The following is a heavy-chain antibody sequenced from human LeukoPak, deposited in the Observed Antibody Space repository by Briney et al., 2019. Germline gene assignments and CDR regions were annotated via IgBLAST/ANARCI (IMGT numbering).Heavy chain of an antibody. V-gene: IGHV3-30*02. D-gene: IGHD2-2*01. Sequence: GGSLRLSCAASGFNFSTYGMDWVRQAPGKGLEWVSYIRYDGSNKNYADSVKGRFTISRDNSKNTLYLQMSSLRAEDTAVYYCAKVVTGYCSTTSCPFDYWGQGTLVTVSS. CDR3: AKVVTGYCSTTSCPFDY. CDR2: IRYDGSNK. J-gene: IGHJ4*02. CDR1: GFNFSTYG.